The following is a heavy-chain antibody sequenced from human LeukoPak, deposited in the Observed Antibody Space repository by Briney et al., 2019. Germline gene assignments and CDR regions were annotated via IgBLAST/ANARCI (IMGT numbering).Heavy chain of an antibody. V-gene: IGHV4-34*01. CDR3: ASLVAAAGTSSLLDY. J-gene: IGHJ4*02. CDR1: GGSFSGYY. D-gene: IGHD6-13*01. CDR2: INHSGST. Sequence: PSETLSLTCAVYGGSFSGYYWSWIRQPPGKGLEWIGEINHSGSTNYNPSLKSRVTIPVDTSKNQSSLKLSSVTAADTAVYYCASLVAAAGTSSLLDYWGQGTLVTVSS.